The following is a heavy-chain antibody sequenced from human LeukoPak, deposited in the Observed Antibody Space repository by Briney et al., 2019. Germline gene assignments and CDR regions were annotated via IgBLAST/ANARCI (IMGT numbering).Heavy chain of an antibody. D-gene: IGHD4-17*01. J-gene: IGHJ4*02. CDR1: GDSISSGNSY. V-gene: IGHV4-39*01. CDR2: IFHSGTT. CDR3: ARQDYGDYILDY. Sequence: PSETLSPTSSVSGDSISSGNSYWGWIRQPPGKGPEWIGTIFHSGTTYYNPSLKSRVTIYVDTSKNQFSLKLSSVTAADTAVYHCARQDYGDYILDYWGQGCQVTVSS.